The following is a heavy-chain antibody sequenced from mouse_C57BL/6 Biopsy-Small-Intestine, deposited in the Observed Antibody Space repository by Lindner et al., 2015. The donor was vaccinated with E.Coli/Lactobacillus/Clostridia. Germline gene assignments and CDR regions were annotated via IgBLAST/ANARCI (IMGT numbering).Heavy chain of an antibody. Sequence: VQLQESGPELVKPGASVKMSCKASGYTFTDYYMDWVKQSHGKSLEWIGYIYPNNGGTSYNQKFKGKATLTVDKSSSTAYMELHSLTSEDSAVYYCARRDGYYVRFAYWGQGTLVTVSA. V-gene: IGHV1-34*02. CDR2: IYPNNGGT. CDR1: GYTFTDYY. J-gene: IGHJ3*01. D-gene: IGHD2-3*01. CDR3: ARRDGYYVRFAY.